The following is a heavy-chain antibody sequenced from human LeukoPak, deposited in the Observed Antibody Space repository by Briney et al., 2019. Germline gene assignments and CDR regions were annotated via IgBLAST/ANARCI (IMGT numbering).Heavy chain of an antibody. CDR2: IYYSGST. D-gene: IGHD6-19*01. Sequence: SETLSLTCTGSGGSISSSSYYWAWIRQPPGKGLEWIGSIYYSGSTYHNPPLKSRVTISVDTSKNQFSLKLSSVTAADTAVYYCARLVGTASYYFDYWGQGTLVTVSS. CDR3: ARLVGTASYYFDY. V-gene: IGHV4-39*01. CDR1: GGSISSSSYY. J-gene: IGHJ4*02.